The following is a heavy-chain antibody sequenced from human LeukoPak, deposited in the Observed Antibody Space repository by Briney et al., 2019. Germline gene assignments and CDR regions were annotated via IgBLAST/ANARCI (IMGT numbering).Heavy chain of an antibody. Sequence: GGSLRLSCAASGFTFSSYEMKWVRQAPGKGLEWVSYISSSGTSIYYADSVKGRFTISRDNAKNSLYLQMNSLRAEDTAVYYCATGEGGSYYDSRGYYSDIWGQGTMVTVSS. V-gene: IGHV3-48*03. CDR3: ATGEGGSYYDSRGYYSDI. CDR2: ISSSGTSI. CDR1: GFTFSSYE. D-gene: IGHD3-22*01. J-gene: IGHJ3*02.